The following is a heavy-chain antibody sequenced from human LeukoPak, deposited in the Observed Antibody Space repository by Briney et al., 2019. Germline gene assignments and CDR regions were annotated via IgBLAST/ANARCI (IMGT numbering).Heavy chain of an antibody. CDR1: GYTFTSYA. D-gene: IGHD3-10*01. J-gene: IGHJ4*02. CDR3: ARGAGLRMVRGVAPFDY. V-gene: IGHV1-3*01. CDR2: INAGNGNT. Sequence: ASVKVSCKASGYTFTSYAMHWVRQAPGQRIEWMGWINAGNGNTKYSQKFQGRVTITRDTSASTAYMELSSLRSEDTAVYYCARGAGLRMVRGVAPFDYWGQGTLVTVSS.